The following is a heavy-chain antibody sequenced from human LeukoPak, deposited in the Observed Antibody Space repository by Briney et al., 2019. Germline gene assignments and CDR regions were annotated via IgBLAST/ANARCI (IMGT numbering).Heavy chain of an antibody. D-gene: IGHD3-10*01. CDR3: ARGWFGYFDY. V-gene: IGHV4-34*01. J-gene: IGHJ4*02. CDR2: INHSGST. Sequence: ASETLSLTCAVYGGSFSGYYWSWIRQPPGKGLEWIGEINHSGSTNYNPSLKGRVTISVDTSKNQFSLKLSSVTAADTAVYYCARGWFGYFDYWGQGTLVTVSS. CDR1: GGSFSGYY.